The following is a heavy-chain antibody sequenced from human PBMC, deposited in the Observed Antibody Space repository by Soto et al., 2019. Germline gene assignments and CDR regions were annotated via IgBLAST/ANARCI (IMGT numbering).Heavy chain of an antibody. CDR3: ARDMSIAASGTTGWFEP. D-gene: IGHD6-6*01. Sequence: SVKVSCKASGGTFSSYAISWVRQAAGQGLEWMGGIIPIFGTANYAQKFQGRVTITADESTSTAYMELSSLRSEDTAVYYCARDMSIAASGTTGWFEPWGQGILVTVSS. CDR1: GGTFSSYA. CDR2: IIPIFGTA. J-gene: IGHJ5*02. V-gene: IGHV1-69*13.